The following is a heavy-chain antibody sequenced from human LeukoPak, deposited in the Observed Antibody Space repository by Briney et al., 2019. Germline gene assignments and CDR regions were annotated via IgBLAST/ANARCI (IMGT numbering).Heavy chain of an antibody. D-gene: IGHD5-12*01. Sequence: SETLSLTCTVSGGSISSGGYYWSRIRQHPGKGLEWIGYIYYSGSTYYNPSLKSRVTISVDTSKNQFSLKLSSVTAADTAVYYCARGVLLNSGYDYLPHFDYWGQGTLVTVSS. J-gene: IGHJ4*02. CDR3: ARGVLLNSGYDYLPHFDY. CDR1: GGSISSGGYY. V-gene: IGHV4-31*03. CDR2: IYYSGST.